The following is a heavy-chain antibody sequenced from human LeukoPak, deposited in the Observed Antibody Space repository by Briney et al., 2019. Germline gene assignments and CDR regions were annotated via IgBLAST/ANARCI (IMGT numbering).Heavy chain of an antibody. Sequence: PSETLSLTCTVSGGSISSGSYYWSWIRQPAGKGLEWIGRIYTSGSTNYNPSLKSRVIISVDTSKNQFSLELSSVTAADTAVYYCARVMITFGGVILDIWGQGTMVTVSS. D-gene: IGHD3-16*01. J-gene: IGHJ3*02. CDR1: GGSISSGSYY. V-gene: IGHV4-61*02. CDR2: IYTSGST. CDR3: ARVMITFGGVILDI.